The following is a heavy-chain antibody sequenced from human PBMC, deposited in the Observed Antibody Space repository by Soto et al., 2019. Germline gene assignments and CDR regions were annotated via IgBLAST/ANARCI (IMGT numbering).Heavy chain of an antibody. CDR3: AKGGRQWLVTSDFNY. Sequence: GAGKGLEWVAVVSHDGRNTHYADSVKGRFTISRDSSKNTVSLEMTSLRAEDTAVYYCAKGGRQWLVTSDFNYWGQG. CDR2: VSHDGRNT. J-gene: IGHJ4*02. D-gene: IGHD6-19*01. V-gene: IGHV3-30*18.